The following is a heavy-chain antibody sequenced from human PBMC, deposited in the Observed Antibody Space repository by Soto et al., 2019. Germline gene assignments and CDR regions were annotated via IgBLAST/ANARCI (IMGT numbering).Heavy chain of an antibody. D-gene: IGHD2-15*01. Sequence: QVQLVQSGAEVKKPGSSVKVSCKASGGTFSSYAISWVRQAPGQGLEWMGGIIPIFGTANYAQKFQGRVTITADESTSTAYMELSSLRSEDTAVYYCARDALEWCSGGSRYPRHPWFDPWGQGTLVTVSS. J-gene: IGHJ5*02. CDR1: GGTFSSYA. CDR3: ARDALEWCSGGSRYPRHPWFDP. CDR2: IIPIFGTA. V-gene: IGHV1-69*01.